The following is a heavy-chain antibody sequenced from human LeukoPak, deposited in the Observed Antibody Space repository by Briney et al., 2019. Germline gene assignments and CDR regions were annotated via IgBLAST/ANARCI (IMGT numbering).Heavy chain of an antibody. J-gene: IGHJ2*01. CDR2: ISSSSTYI. CDR1: GVTFSRDS. V-gene: IGHV3-21*01. D-gene: IGHD3-22*01. Sequence: GGSLRLSCTASGVTFSRDSMNWVRQAPGKGLEWVSLISSSSTYISYADSVKGRFTISRDNAKSSLYLQMSSLRADDTAVYYCARLPTFAYDSSPFDSYWYFDLWGRGTLVTVSS. CDR3: ARLPTFAYDSSPFDSYWYFDL.